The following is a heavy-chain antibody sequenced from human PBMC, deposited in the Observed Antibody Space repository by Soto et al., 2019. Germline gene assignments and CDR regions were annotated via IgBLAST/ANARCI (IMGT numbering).Heavy chain of an antibody. J-gene: IGHJ3*02. CDR1: GYTFTSYD. V-gene: IGHV1-8*01. D-gene: IGHD3-16*01. CDR2: MNANRGNT. CDR3: YWGRDAFDI. Sequence: QVQLVQSGAEVKKPGASVKVSCKASGYTFTSYDINWVRQATGQGLEWMGWMNANRGNTGYAQKFQGRVNMTRNTSISTAYMELSSLISEDTAVYYCYWGRDAFDIWGQGTLVTVSS.